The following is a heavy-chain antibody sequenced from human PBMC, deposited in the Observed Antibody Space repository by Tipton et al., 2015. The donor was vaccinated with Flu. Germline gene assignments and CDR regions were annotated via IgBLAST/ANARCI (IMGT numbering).Heavy chain of an antibody. CDR2: IYYSGST. J-gene: IGHJ4*02. CDR3: ARDTIFGVAH. V-gene: IGHV4-39*07. Sequence: TLPPTCTVSGGSISSSSYYWGWIRQPPGKGLEWIGSIYYSGSTYYNPSLKSRVTISVDTSKNQFSLKLSSVTAADTAVYCCARDTIFGVAHWGQGTLVTVSS. CDR1: GGSISSSSYY. D-gene: IGHD3-3*01.